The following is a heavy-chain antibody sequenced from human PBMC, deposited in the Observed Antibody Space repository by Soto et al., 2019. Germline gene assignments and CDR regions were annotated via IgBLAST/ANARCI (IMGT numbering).Heavy chain of an antibody. CDR1: GFTFSSYG. V-gene: IGHV3-33*01. Sequence: QALLVESGGGVVQPGRALRLSCAASGFTFSSYGFYWVRQAPGKGLEWVAVIWYDGSDKKYADSGKGRFTISRDNSKNTLYLQMNSLRAEDTAVYYCARPTTVRGVHYGMDVWGQGTTVMVSS. CDR3: ARPTTVRGVHYGMDV. J-gene: IGHJ6*02. CDR2: IWYDGSDK. D-gene: IGHD3-10*01.